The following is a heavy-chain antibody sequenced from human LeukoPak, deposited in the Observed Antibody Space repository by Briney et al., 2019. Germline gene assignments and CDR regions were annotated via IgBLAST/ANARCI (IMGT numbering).Heavy chain of an antibody. CDR1: AFTFSIYG. Sequence: GGSLRLSCAASAFTFSIYGMHWVRQAPGNWLEWVAFIRYDVSNKYYADSVKGPFTTSRDNSKNTLYLQMISLRAEDTAVYHRAKDGVWGSYRYGHYWGQGTLVTVSS. CDR3: AKDGVWGSYRYGHY. J-gene: IGHJ4*02. D-gene: IGHD3-16*02. CDR2: IRYDVSNK. V-gene: IGHV3-30*02.